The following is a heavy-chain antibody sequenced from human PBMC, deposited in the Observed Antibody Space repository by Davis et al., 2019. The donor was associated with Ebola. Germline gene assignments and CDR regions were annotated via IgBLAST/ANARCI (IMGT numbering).Heavy chain of an antibody. D-gene: IGHD5-18*01. J-gene: IGHJ6*04. CDR2: TYYKSKWYN. V-gene: IGHV6-1*01. CDR3: ARGWLRGGLDV. Sequence: HSQTLSLTCSISGDSVPSGGWNWIRQSPSRGLEWLGRTYYKSKWYNDYSVSVKSRITINPDTSQNQFSLKLNSVTPEDTALYYCARGWLRGGLDVWGEGTTVTVSS. CDR1: GDSVPSGG.